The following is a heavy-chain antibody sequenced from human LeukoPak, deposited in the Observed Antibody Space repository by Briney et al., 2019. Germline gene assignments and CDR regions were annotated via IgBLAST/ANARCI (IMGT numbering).Heavy chain of an antibody. CDR3: ARLGAPVPMIVPSLIDY. V-gene: IGHV5-51*01. D-gene: IGHD3-22*01. CDR2: IYPGDSDT. Sequence: GESLKISCKGSGYSFTSYLIGWVRQMPGKGLEWMGIIYPGDSDTRYSPSFQGQVTISADKSISTAYLQWSSLKASDTAMYYCARLGAPVPMIVPSLIDYWGQGTLVTVSS. J-gene: IGHJ4*02. CDR1: GYSFTSYL.